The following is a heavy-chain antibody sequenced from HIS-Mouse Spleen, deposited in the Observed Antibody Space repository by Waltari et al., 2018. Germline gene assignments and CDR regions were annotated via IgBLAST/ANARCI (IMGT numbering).Heavy chain of an antibody. D-gene: IGHD6-19*01. CDR1: GYTFTGYY. CDR3: ARLAVAGPRGFDY. Sequence: QVQLVQSGAEVKKPGASVKVSCKASGYTFTGYYMHWVRQAPGQGLEWMGWINPNSGGTNYAKKFQGRVTMTRDTSISTAYMELSRLRSDDTAVYYCARLAVAGPRGFDYWGQGTLVTVSS. CDR2: INPNSGGT. V-gene: IGHV1-2*02. J-gene: IGHJ4*02.